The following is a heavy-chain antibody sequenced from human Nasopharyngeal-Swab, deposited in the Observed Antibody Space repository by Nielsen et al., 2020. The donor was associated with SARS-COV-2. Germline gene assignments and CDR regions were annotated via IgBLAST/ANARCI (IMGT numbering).Heavy chain of an antibody. CDR1: GYTFTDYY. CDR2: INPYSGDT. Sequence: ASVKVSCKTSGYTFTDYYKHWVRQVPGQGLEWVGCINPYSGDTKYAQKFQGRVTVTRDTSRSTAYIELSRLRSDDTAVYYCARDYYDNYDSDYWGQGTLVTVSS. V-gene: IGHV1-2*02. CDR3: ARDYYDNYDSDY. D-gene: IGHD3-22*01. J-gene: IGHJ4*02.